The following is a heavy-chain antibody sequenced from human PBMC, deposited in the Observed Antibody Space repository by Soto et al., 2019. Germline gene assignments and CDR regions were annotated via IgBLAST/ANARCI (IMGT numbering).Heavy chain of an antibody. CDR3: ARQRTGTIFGVVASYGMDV. Sequence: GESLKISCKGSGYSFTSYWIGWVRQMPGKGLEWMGIIYPGDSDTRYSPSFQGQVTISADKSISTAYLQWSSLKASDTAMYYCARQRTGTIFGVVASYGMDVWSQGTTVTFSS. J-gene: IGHJ6*02. D-gene: IGHD3-3*01. V-gene: IGHV5-51*01. CDR2: IYPGDSDT. CDR1: GYSFTSYW.